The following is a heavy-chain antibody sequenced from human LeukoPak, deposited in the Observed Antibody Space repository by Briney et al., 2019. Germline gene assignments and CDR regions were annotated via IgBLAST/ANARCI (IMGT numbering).Heavy chain of an antibody. CDR2: IYPGDSDT. D-gene: IGHD6-13*01. V-gene: IGHV5-51*01. Sequence: GESLKISCQASGYSFTSYWIGWVRQMPGKGLEWMGIIYPGDSDTRYSPSFQGQVTISADKSISTAYLQWSSLKASDTAMYYCARLSTDAGYSSSWYLYWGQGTLVTVSS. CDR1: GYSFTSYW. CDR3: ARLSTDAGYSSSWYLY. J-gene: IGHJ4*02.